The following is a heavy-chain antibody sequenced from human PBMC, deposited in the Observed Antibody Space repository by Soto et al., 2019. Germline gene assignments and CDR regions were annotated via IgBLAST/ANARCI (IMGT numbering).Heavy chain of an antibody. J-gene: IGHJ4*02. CDR3: ARQQQWLAPGDY. CDR2: IAPSDSYT. CDR1: GFSFSNSW. V-gene: IGHV5-10-1*01. D-gene: IGHD6-19*01. Sequence: LKISCRASGFSFSNSWSNWVRQMPGKGLEWMGRIAPSDSYTNYSPSFQGHVTMSADKSVTTAYLQWSSLKASDTAIYYCARQQQWLAPGDYWGQGTPVTVS.